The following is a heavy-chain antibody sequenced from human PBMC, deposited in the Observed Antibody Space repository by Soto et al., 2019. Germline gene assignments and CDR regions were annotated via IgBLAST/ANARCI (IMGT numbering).Heavy chain of an antibody. Sequence: PSETRSLTCTVSGGSIGSYHWSWVRQPPGKGLXWXAXXXYXGXTXYXXXXGSRVTISIDAPGNRFSMEITSVTAADTAIYYCARDTVLTGMFDFWGQGTLVTVSS. CDR2: XXYXGXT. V-gene: IGHV4-59*01. CDR3: ARDTVLTGMFDF. CDR1: GGSIGSYH. J-gene: IGHJ4*02. D-gene: IGHD4-17*01.